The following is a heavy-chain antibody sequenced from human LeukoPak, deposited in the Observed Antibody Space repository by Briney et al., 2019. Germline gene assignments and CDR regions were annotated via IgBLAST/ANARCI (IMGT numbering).Heavy chain of an antibody. J-gene: IGHJ5*02. V-gene: IGHV1-18*01. CDR3: ARDRPYSSGWYGSWFDP. CDR1: GGTFSSYA. CDR2: ISAYNGNT. D-gene: IGHD6-19*01. Sequence: ASVKVSCKASGGTFSSYAISWVRQAPGQGLEWMGWISAYNGNTNYAQKLQGRVTMTTDTSTSTAYMELRSLRSDDTAVYYCARDRPYSSGWYGSWFDPWGQGTLVTVSS.